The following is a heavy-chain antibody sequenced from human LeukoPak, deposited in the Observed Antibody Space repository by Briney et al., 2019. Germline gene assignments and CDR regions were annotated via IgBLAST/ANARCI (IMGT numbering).Heavy chain of an antibody. CDR3: ARERGRAYYFDY. D-gene: IGHD3-10*01. CDR1: GGSINSGGYS. CDR2: IYRSGST. J-gene: IGHJ4*02. Sequence: SETLSLTCSVSGGSINSGGYSWSWIRQPPGKGLEWIGDIYRSGSTFYNLSLQRRLTISLDRSKNELSLTLTSVTVADTAVYYCARERGRAYYFDYWGRGILVIVSS. V-gene: IGHV4-30-2*01.